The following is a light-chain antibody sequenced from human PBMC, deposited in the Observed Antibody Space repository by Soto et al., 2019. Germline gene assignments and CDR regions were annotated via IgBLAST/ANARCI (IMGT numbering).Light chain of an antibody. CDR2: EVS. V-gene: IGLV2-8*01. J-gene: IGLJ2*01. Sequence: QSVLTQPPSASGSPGQSVTISCTGTSSDVGKYDYVSWFQHHPGKAPKLIIYEVSKRPSGVPDRFSGSKSGSTASLTVSGLQTEDEADYYCNSYVAGSLIFGGGTKVTVL. CDR3: NSYVAGSLI. CDR1: SSDVGKYDY.